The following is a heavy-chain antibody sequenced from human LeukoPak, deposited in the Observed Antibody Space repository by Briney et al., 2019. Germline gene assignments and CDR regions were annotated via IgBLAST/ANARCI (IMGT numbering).Heavy chain of an antibody. Sequence: GGSLRLSCAASGFTFTNYGMHWVRQAPGKGLEWVAFIRSDESNEYYADSVKGRFTISRDDSRSTLYLQMNSLRAEDTAVYYCANPLVGVPDYWGQGTLVTVSS. CDR1: GFTFTNYG. CDR3: ANPLVGVPDY. V-gene: IGHV3-30*02. D-gene: IGHD1-26*01. CDR2: IRSDESNE. J-gene: IGHJ4*02.